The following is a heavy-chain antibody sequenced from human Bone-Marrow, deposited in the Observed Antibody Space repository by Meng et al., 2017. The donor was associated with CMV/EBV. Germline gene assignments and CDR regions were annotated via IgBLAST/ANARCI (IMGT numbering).Heavy chain of an antibody. CDR2: IYSGGST. V-gene: IGHV3-66*02. J-gene: IGHJ6*01. Sequence: GESLKISCAASGFTVSSNYMSWVRQAPGKGLEWVSVIYSGGSTYYADSVKGRFTISRDNSKNTLYLQMHSLRAEDTAVYYCARVEGYDFWSGYPFYYYYGMDVWRQGTTVTVYS. CDR1: GFTVSSNY. CDR3: ARVEGYDFWSGYPFYYYYGMDV. D-gene: IGHD3-3*01.